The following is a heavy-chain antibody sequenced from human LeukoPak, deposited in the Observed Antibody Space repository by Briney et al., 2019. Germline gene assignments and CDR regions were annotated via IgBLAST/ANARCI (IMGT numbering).Heavy chain of an antibody. J-gene: IGHJ3*02. Sequence: SETLSLTCTVSGGSISSYYWSWIRQPAGKGLEWIGRIYTSGSTNYNPSLKSRVTISVDTSKNQFSLKLSSVTAADTAVYYCARRNRYSGSYGAFDIWGQGTMVTVSS. CDR2: IYTSGST. D-gene: IGHD1-26*01. CDR1: GGSISSYY. CDR3: ARRNRYSGSYGAFDI. V-gene: IGHV4-4*07.